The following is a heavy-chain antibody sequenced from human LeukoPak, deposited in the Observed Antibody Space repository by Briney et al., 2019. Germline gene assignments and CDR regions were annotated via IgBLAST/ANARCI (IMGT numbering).Heavy chain of an antibody. V-gene: IGHV3-23*01. D-gene: IGHD3-10*01. CDR2: ISGSGGST. Sequence: PGGSLRLSCAASGFTSSSYAMSWVRQAPGKGLEWVSAISGSGGSTYYADSVKGRFTISRDNSKNTLYLQMNSLRAEDTAVYYCAKDGSWGVRGFYYWGQGTLVTVSS. CDR1: GFTSSSYA. CDR3: AKDGSWGVRGFYY. J-gene: IGHJ4*02.